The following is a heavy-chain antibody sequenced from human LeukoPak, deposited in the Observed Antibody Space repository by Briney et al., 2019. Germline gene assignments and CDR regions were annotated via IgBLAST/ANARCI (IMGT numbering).Heavy chain of an antibody. V-gene: IGHV3-20*04. CDR1: GFTYDEYG. Sequence: GGSLRLSCAVSGFTYDEYGMSWVRQAPGKGLEWVSGISLNGGSSGYADSVKGRFTISRDNAKNSLYLQMNSLRAEDTAVYYCARAPHGSSGWYGRVSFDYWGQGTLVTVSS. D-gene: IGHD6-19*01. CDR2: ISLNGGSS. J-gene: IGHJ4*02. CDR3: ARAPHGSSGWYGRVSFDY.